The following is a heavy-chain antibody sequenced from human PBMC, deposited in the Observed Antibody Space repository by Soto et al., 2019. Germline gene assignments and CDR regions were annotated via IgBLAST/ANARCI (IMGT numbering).Heavy chain of an antibody. CDR3: TLLAVAGHYFDY. CDR2: INHSGST. CDR1: GGSFSGYY. D-gene: IGHD6-19*01. V-gene: IGHV4-34*01. Sequence: LSLTCAVYGGSFSGYYWSWIRQPPGKGLEWTGEINHSGSTNYNPSLKSRVTISVDTSKNQFSLTLSSVTAADTAVYYCTLLAVAGHYFDYWGQGTLVTVSS. J-gene: IGHJ4*02.